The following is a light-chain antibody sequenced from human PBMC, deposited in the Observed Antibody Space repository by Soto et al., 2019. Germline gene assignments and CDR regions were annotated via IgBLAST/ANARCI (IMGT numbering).Light chain of an antibody. CDR2: GVS. J-gene: IGLJ1*01. CDR1: RSDIGSYNY. Sequence: QSALTQPASVSGSPGQSITISCSGTRSDIGSYNYVAWYQQFPGKTPKILIYGVSNRPSGVSSRFSGSTSGNTASLTISGLQAEDEADYYCISYTGSSTSYVFGSGTKVTVL. V-gene: IGLV2-14*01. CDR3: ISYTGSSTSYV.